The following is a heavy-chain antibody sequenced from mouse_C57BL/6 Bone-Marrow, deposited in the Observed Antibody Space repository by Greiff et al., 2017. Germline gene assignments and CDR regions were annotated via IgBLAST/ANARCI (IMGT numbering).Heavy chain of an antibody. Sequence: QVQLQQSGAELARPGASVKLSCKASGYTFTSYGISWVKQRTGQGLEWIGEIYPRSGTTYYNEKFKGKATLTADKSSSTAYMELRSLTSEDSAVYFCARDGYYAMDYWGQGTSVTGSS. D-gene: IGHD2-3*01. CDR2: IYPRSGTT. J-gene: IGHJ4*01. CDR1: GYTFTSYG. V-gene: IGHV1-81*01. CDR3: ARDGYYAMDY.